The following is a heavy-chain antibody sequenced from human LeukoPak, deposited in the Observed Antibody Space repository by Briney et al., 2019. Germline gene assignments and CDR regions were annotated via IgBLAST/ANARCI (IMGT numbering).Heavy chain of an antibody. CDR1: GGSISSYY. CDR2: IYYSGST. J-gene: IGHJ4*02. D-gene: IGHD5-24*01. CDR3: ARDLGGYNFRYFDY. Sequence: PSETLSLTCTVSGGSISSYYWSWIRQPPGKGLEWIGYIYYSGSTNYNPSLKSRVTISVDTSKNQFSLKLSSVTAADTAVYYCARDLGGYNFRYFDYWGQGTLVTVSS. V-gene: IGHV4-59*01.